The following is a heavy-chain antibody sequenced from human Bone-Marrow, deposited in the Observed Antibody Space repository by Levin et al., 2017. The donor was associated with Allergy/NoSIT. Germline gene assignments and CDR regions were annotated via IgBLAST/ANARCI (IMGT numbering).Heavy chain of an antibody. J-gene: IGHJ4*02. CDR2: IYYSGST. CDR1: GGSVSSGSYY. Sequence: PGGSLRLSCTVSGGSVSSGSYYWSWIRQPPGKGLEWIGYIYYSGSTNYNPSLKSRVTISVDTSKNQFSLKLSSVTAADTAVYYCARVPKSEAVGSGFDYWGQGTLVTVSS. CDR3: ARVPKSEAVGSGFDY. D-gene: IGHD3-10*01. V-gene: IGHV4-61*01.